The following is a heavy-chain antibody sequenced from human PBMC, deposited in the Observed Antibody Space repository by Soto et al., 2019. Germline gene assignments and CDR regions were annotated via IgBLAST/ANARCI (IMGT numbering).Heavy chain of an antibody. J-gene: IGHJ6*02. CDR1: GYTFTSYG. V-gene: IGHV1-58*02. CDR2: ISVGSGNT. D-gene: IGHD3-3*01. Sequence: SVKVSCKASGYTFTSYGISWVRQAPGQGLERIGWISVGSGNTNYAQKFQERVTITRDMSTSTAYMELSSLRSEDTAVYYCAAEVRYDFWSGYYDHYYYYGMDVWGQGTTVTVSS. CDR3: AAEVRYDFWSGYYDHYYYYGMDV.